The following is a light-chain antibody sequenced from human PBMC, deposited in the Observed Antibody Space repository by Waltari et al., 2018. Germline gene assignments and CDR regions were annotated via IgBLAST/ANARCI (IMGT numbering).Light chain of an antibody. V-gene: IGKV1-9*01. CDR3: QQLNSYPRT. J-gene: IGKJ1*01. Sequence: DILLTQSPSFLSASVGDRVTITCRASQGIYNHLAWYQQKPGKAPHRLISFASNLHSGVPARFSGSGSGTEFTLTISSLQPEDFATYYCQQLNSYPRTFGQGTKVEIK. CDR1: QGIYNH. CDR2: FAS.